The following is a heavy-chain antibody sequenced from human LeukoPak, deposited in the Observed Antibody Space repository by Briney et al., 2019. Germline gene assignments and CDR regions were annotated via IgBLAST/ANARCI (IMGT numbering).Heavy chain of an antibody. D-gene: IGHD2-15*01. V-gene: IGHV3-30*03. CDR3: AREESCSGSSCYSRALYGMDV. CDR1: GFTFSSYG. CDR2: ISYDGSNK. J-gene: IGHJ6*02. Sequence: PGGSLRLSCAASGFTFSSYGMHWVRQAPGKGLEWVAVISYDGSNKYYADSVKGRFTISRDNSKNTLYLQMNSLRAEDTAVYYCAREESCSGSSCYSRALYGMDVWGQGTTVTVSS.